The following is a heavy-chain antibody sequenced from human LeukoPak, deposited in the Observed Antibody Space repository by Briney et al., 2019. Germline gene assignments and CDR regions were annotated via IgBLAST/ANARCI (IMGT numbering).Heavy chain of an antibody. D-gene: IGHD2-8*01. CDR1: GFTFSSYS. J-gene: IGHJ4*02. V-gene: IGHV3-21*06. Sequence: GGSLRLSCAASGFTFSSYSMTWVRQAPGKGLDWVSSISSGSSYIKSADSVKGRFTISRDNAKNSLYPQMNSLRAEDTAVYYCASRYCADGECLYYFDYWGQGTLVTVSS. CDR2: ISSGSSYI. CDR3: ASRYCADGECLYYFDY.